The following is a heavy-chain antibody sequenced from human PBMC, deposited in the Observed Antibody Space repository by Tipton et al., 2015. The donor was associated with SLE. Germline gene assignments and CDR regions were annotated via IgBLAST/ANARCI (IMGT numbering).Heavy chain of an antibody. V-gene: IGHV4-34*01. D-gene: IGHD1-26*01. CDR1: GGSFSGYH. CDR3: ARDYRLGRSFTPGAYNWFDP. Sequence: GLVKPSETLSLTCAVYGGSFSGYHWSWIRQPPGKGLEWIGEINHSGRINYNPSLKSRVTISQDTSKNQFSLKLTSVTAADTAVYYCARDYRLGRSFTPGAYNWFDPWGQGTLVTVSS. CDR2: INHSGRI. J-gene: IGHJ5*02.